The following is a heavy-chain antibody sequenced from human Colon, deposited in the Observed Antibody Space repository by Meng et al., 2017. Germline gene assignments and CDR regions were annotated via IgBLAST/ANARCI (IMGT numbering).Heavy chain of an antibody. J-gene: IGHJ4*02. CDR3: ARGRGSYSSIDF. D-gene: IGHD1-26*01. CDR1: GGSVSSPRYY. Sequence: QGGLQGSGPSLVRPSGTLSLTCTLSGGSVSSPRYYWSWIRQTPGKGLEWIGYVYYTGSANYNPSLKSRVTISVDTSKNHFSLNLTSVTAADTAVYYCARGRGSYSSIDFWGQGTLVTVSS. CDR2: VYYTGSA. V-gene: IGHV4-61*03.